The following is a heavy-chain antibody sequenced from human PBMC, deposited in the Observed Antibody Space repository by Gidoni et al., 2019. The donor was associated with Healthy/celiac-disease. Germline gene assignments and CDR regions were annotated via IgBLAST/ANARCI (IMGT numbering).Heavy chain of an antibody. J-gene: IGHJ4*02. CDR3: ARAIHYYDSSGYFFDY. V-gene: IGHV4-34*01. D-gene: IGHD3-22*01. CDR1: GGSFSGYY. Sequence: QVQLQQWGAGLLKPSETLSLPCAVYGGSFSGYYWSWIRQPPGKGLEWIGEINHSGSTNYNPSLKSRVTISVDTSKNQFSLKLSSVTAADTAVYYCARAIHYYDSSGYFFDYWGQGTLVTVSS. CDR2: INHSGST.